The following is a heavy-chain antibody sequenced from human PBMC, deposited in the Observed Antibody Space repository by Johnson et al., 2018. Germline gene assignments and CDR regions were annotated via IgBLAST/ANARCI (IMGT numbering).Heavy chain of an antibody. Sequence: VQLVQSGGGLVQPGGSLRLSCAASGFTLSSYAMTWVRQVPGKGLEWVSAISSSGNTYYADPVKGRLTISRDNSKNTNYLQMNSLTGDDTAIYYGSKIRIQQWVRGSLDYWGQGTLVTVSS. CDR1: GFTLSSYA. V-gene: IGHV3-23*04. CDR2: ISSSGNT. CDR3: SKIRIQQWVRGSLDY. J-gene: IGHJ4*02. D-gene: IGHD5-18*01.